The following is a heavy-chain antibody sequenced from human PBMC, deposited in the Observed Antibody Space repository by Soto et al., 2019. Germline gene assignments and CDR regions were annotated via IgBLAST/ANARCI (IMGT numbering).Heavy chain of an antibody. J-gene: IGHJ4*02. V-gene: IGHV1-3*01. CDR3: GRSLHRDIFHSIPHY. Sequence: GASVKVSCKASGYTFTTYSIHWVRQAPGQRLEWMGWINAGNGNTKYSQNFLGRVTITTDTSASTAYMELSSLSSEDTAVYYCGRSLHRDIFHSIPHYWGQGTLVIVSS. CDR2: INAGNGNT. D-gene: IGHD2-15*01. CDR1: GYTFTTYS.